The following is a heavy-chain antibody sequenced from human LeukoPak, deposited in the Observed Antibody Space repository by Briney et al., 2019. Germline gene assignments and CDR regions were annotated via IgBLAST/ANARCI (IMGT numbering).Heavy chain of an antibody. CDR2: IYTSGST. J-gene: IGHJ4*02. Sequence: PSETLSLTCAVYGGSFSGYYWSWIRQPAGKGLEWIGRIYTSGSTNYNPSLKSRVTMSVDTSKNQFSLKLSSVTAADTAVYYCTRDQTPYYWGQGTLVTVSS. CDR1: GGSFSGYY. V-gene: IGHV4-4*07. CDR3: TRDQTPYY.